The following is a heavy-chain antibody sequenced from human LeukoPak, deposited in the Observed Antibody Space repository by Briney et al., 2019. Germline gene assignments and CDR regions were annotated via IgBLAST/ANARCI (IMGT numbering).Heavy chain of an antibody. CDR2: IYYSGTT. J-gene: IGHJ4*02. V-gene: IGHV4-28*03. D-gene: IGHD5-18*01. CDR3: ARAAVDPTTHFDY. CDR1: GNSISSSDW. Sequence: PSETLSLTCTVFGNSISSSDWWGWIRQPPGKGLEWIGYIYYSGTTYYNPSLKSRVTMSADTSKNQFSLKLSSVTAVDTAVYYCARAAVDPTTHFDYWGQGTLVTVSS.